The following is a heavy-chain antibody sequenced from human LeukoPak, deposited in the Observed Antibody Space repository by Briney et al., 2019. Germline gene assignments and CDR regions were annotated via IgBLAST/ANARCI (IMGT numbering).Heavy chain of an antibody. J-gene: IGHJ4*02. Sequence: SETLSLTCTVSLASTTSNFWSWVRQPPGKGLEWIGDIHRSGSPNYNPSLQSRVTISIDRSRNQIALELSSVTAADTAVYYCAREILGGFYPGAYWGQGTLVTVSS. CDR2: IHRSGSP. V-gene: IGHV4-59*12. D-gene: IGHD3-10*01. CDR1: LASTTSNF. CDR3: AREILGGFYPGAY.